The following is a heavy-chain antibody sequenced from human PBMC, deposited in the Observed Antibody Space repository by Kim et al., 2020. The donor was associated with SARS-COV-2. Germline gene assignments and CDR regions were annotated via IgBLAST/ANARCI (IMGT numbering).Heavy chain of an antibody. D-gene: IGHD2-21*01. CDR2: IYYSGST. J-gene: IGHJ6*03. V-gene: IGHV4-59*08. CDR3: ARLIFSDCGGDCEEDYYYYMDV. CDR1: GGSISSYY. Sequence: SETLSLTCTVSGGSISSYYWSWIRQPPGKGLEWIGYIYYSGSTNYNPSLKSRVTISVDTSKNQFSLKLSSVTAADTAVYYCARLIFSDCGGDCEEDYYYYMDVWGKGTTVTVSS.